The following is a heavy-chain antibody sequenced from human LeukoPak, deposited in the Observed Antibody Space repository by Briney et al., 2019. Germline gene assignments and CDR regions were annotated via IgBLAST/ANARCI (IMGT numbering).Heavy chain of an antibody. D-gene: IGHD1-26*01. V-gene: IGHV3-21*01. CDR2: ISSSSSYI. J-gene: IGHJ4*02. CDR3: ARDQDSGSYSGFDY. CDR1: GFTFSSYS. Sequence: PGGSLRLSCAASGFTFSSYSMSWVRQAPGKGLEWVSSISSSSSYIYYADSVKGRFTISRDNAKNSLYLQMNSLRAEDTAVYYCARDQDSGSYSGFDYWGQGTLVTVSS.